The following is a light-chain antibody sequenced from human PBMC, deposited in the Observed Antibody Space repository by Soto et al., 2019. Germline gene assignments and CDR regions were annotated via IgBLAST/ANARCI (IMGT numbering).Light chain of an antibody. CDR3: HQYNNWPPYT. J-gene: IGKJ2*01. Sequence: EIVMTQSPATLSVFPGERATLSCRASQSVSTNLAWYQQKPGQAPRLLIYGASARATGIPARFSGSGSGTEFTRTISSLQSEDFAVDYCHQYNNWPPYTFGQGTKLEIK. V-gene: IGKV3-15*01. CDR1: QSVSTN. CDR2: GAS.